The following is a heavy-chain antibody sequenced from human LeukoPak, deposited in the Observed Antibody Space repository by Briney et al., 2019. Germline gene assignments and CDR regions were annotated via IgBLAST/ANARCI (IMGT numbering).Heavy chain of an antibody. Sequence: SETLSLTCTISGGSVSDYYWGWIRQPPGKGLEWIGEINHRGSTNYNPSLKSRVTISVDTSKNQFSLKLSSVTAADTAVYYCARGLRQLVRSWHYWGQGTLVTVSS. J-gene: IGHJ4*02. V-gene: IGHV4-34*01. CDR2: INHRGST. D-gene: IGHD6-6*01. CDR3: ARGLRQLVRSWHY. CDR1: GGSVSDYY.